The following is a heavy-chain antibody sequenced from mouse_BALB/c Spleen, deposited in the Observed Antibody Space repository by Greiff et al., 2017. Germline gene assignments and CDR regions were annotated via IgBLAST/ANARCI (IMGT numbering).Heavy chain of an antibody. Sequence: EVHLVESGGGLVKPGGSLKLSCAASGFTFSSYAMSWVRQSPEKRLEWVAEISSGGSYTYYPDTVTGRFTISRDNAKNTLYLEMSSLRSEDTAMYYCARGGRNYQAWFAYWGQGTLVTVSA. D-gene: IGHD2-1*01. CDR3: ARGGRNYQAWFAY. CDR2: ISSGGSYT. V-gene: IGHV5-9-4*01. J-gene: IGHJ3*01. CDR1: GFTFSSYA.